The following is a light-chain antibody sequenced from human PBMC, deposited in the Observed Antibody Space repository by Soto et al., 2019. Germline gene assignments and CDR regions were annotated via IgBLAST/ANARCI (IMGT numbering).Light chain of an antibody. J-gene: IGKJ1*01. V-gene: IGKV3-15*01. CDR1: QSVGNN. CDR3: QQYDNWPPWT. CDR2: GAS. Sequence: EVVLPQSPATLSVSPGEDSTLSCRASQSVGNNVAWYQQKPGQVPSLLIYGASTRATGIPARFSGSGSGTEFTLTISSLQSEDFAVYYCQQYDNWPPWTVGQGTKVDIK.